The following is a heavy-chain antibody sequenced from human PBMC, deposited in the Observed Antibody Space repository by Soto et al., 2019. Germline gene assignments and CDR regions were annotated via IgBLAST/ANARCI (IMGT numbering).Heavy chain of an antibody. J-gene: IGHJ5*02. CDR1: GFTFSSYE. V-gene: IGHV3-48*03. Sequence: PGGSLRLSCAASGFTFSSYEMDWVRQAPGKGLEWVAYISSSGYIMYADSVKGRFTISRDNADNSLYLQMNSLRAEDTAVYYCARGPVIRQWLVQGFDPWGQGTLVTVPS. CDR2: ISSSGYI. CDR3: ARGPVIRQWLVQGFDP. D-gene: IGHD6-19*01.